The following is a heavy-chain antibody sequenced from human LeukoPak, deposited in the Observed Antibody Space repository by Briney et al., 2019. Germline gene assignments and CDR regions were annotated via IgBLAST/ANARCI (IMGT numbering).Heavy chain of an antibody. D-gene: IGHD6-19*01. CDR1: GYTFTGYF. CDR2: VNPNSGGT. V-gene: IGHV1-2*02. CDR3: ARESRGSDYDS. J-gene: IGHJ4*02. Sequence: ASVKVSCKASGYTFTGYFIHWVRQAPRQGLEWMGWVNPNSGGTNYAQKFQGRVTMTRDTSISTAYMELSRLTSDDTAVYYCARESRGSDYDSWGQGTLVTVSS.